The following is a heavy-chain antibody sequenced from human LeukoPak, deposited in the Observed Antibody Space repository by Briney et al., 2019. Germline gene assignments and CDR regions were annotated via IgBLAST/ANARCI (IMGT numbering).Heavy chain of an antibody. D-gene: IGHD3-16*01. J-gene: IGHJ6*02. CDR3: ARGGGLDV. V-gene: IGHV3-7*03. Sequence: GGSLRLSCAASGFTFSSYWMNWARQAPGKGLEWVASINHNGNVNYYVDSVKGRFTISGANAKNSLYLQMSNLRAEDTAVYFCARGGGLDVWGQGATVTVSS. CDR2: INHNGNVN. CDR1: GFTFSSYW.